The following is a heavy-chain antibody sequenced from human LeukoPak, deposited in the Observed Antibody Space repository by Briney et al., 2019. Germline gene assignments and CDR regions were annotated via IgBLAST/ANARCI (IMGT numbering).Heavy chain of an antibody. CDR3: AKDRMRSTNR. CDR2: ISHGGGKE. CDR1: GFPFHDHD. V-gene: IGHV3-30*18. Sequence: GGSLRLSCAASGFPFHDHDMYWVRQTPGKGLEWVALISHGGGKEHYAESVKGRFTISRDNSKNTLYLQMNSLRAEDTAVYYCAKDRMRSTNRWGQGTLVTVSS. D-gene: IGHD2-2*01. J-gene: IGHJ5*02.